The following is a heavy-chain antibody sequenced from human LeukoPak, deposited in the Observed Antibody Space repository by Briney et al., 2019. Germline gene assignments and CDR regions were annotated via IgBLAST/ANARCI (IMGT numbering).Heavy chain of an antibody. J-gene: IGHJ6*03. D-gene: IGHD2-2*01. CDR2: IYYSGST. V-gene: IGHV4-39*01. CDR1: GDSISSSSYY. CDR3: ARGVPALYYFYCYMDV. Sequence: PSETLSLTCTVSGDSISSSSYYWGWIRQPPGKGLEWIGSIYYSGSTYNNPSLKSRVTISVDTSKKQFSLKLSSVTAADTAVYYRARGVPALYYFYCYMDVWGKGTTVTVSS.